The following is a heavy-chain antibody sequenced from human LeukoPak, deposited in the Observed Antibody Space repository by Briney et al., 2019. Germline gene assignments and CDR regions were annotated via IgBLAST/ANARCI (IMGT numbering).Heavy chain of an antibody. CDR1: GFTFSSYS. D-gene: IGHD4-17*01. CDR2: ISSSSSYI. Sequence: GGSLRLSCAASGFTFSSYSMNWVRQAPGKGLEWVSSISSSSSYIYYADSVKGRFTISRDNAKNSLYLQMNSLRAEDTAVYYCARFPSRTGWFDPWGQGTLVTVSS. CDR3: ARFPSRTGWFDP. J-gene: IGHJ5*02. V-gene: IGHV3-21*01.